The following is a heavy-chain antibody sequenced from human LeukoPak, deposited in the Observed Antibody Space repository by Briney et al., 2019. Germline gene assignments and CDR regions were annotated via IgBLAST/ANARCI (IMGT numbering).Heavy chain of an antibody. D-gene: IGHD6-13*01. CDR2: IYYSET. V-gene: IGHV4-59*01. CDR1: GGSISSYY. J-gene: IGHJ6*03. CDR3: ARDVWGIGAADGVKNYHYCYMDV. Sequence: SETLSLTCTVSGGSISSYYWSWIRQSPGKGLEWIGNIYYSETNYNPSLKSRVIISADTSKNQFSLRLTSVTAADTAVYYCARDVWGIGAADGVKNYHYCYMDVWSKGTTVTVSS.